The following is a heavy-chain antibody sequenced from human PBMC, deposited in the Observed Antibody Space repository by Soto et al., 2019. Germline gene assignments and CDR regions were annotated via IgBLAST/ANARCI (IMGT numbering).Heavy chain of an antibody. CDR1: GGTFSSYA. V-gene: IGHV1-69*13. Sequence: SVKVSCKASGGTFSSYAISWVRQAPGQGLEWMGGIIPIFGTANYAQKFQGRVTITADESTSTAYMELSSLRSEDTAVYYCARDLNYYDSSAYYSDWGQGTLVTAPQ. CDR2: IIPIFGTA. D-gene: IGHD3-22*01. CDR3: ARDLNYYDSSAYYSD. J-gene: IGHJ4*02.